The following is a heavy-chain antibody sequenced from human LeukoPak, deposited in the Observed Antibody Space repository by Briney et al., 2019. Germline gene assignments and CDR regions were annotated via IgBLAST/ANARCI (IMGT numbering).Heavy chain of an antibody. CDR3: AKDLYSIVVVVAATSTFDY. CDR1: GFTFSSYA. Sequence: GGSLRLSCAASGFTFSSYAMSWVRQAPGKGLEWVSAISGSGGSTYYADSVKGRFTISRDNSKNTLYLQMNSLRAEDTAVYYCAKDLYSIVVVVAATSTFDYWGQGTLVTVSS. CDR2: ISGSGGST. J-gene: IGHJ4*02. V-gene: IGHV3-23*01. D-gene: IGHD2-15*01.